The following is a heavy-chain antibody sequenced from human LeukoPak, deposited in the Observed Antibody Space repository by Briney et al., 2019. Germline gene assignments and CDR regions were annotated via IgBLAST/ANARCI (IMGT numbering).Heavy chain of an antibody. J-gene: IGHJ4*02. Sequence: SGTLSLTCSVSGGSVSNYYWSWIRQPPGKGLEWIGYVYYTGSTNYNPSLKSRVTMFEDKSKIQFTLRLYSVPVAATAVYYCARHFAYSSSSYFDYWGQGSLVTVSS. CDR2: VYYTGST. D-gene: IGHD6-6*01. CDR1: GGSVSNYY. CDR3: ARHFAYSSSSYFDY. V-gene: IGHV4-59*08.